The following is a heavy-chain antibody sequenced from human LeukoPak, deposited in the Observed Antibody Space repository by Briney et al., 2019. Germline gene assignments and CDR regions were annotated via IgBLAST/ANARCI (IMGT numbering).Heavy chain of an antibody. Sequence: GASVKVSCKASGYTFTSYDINWVRQATGQGLEWMGWMNPNSGNTGYAQMFQGRVTMTRNTSISTAYMELSSLRSEDTAVYYCATQEIKYYYGSGSYYGGYWGQGTLVTVSS. CDR1: GYTFTSYD. D-gene: IGHD3-10*01. J-gene: IGHJ4*02. CDR3: ATQEIKYYYGSGSYYGGY. V-gene: IGHV1-8*01. CDR2: MNPNSGNT.